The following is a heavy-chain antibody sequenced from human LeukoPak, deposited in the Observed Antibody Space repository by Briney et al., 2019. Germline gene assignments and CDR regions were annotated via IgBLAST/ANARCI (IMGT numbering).Heavy chain of an antibody. CDR3: ARAQNRPAVVIYYFDY. V-gene: IGHV3-7*01. CDR1: GFTFSNYW. D-gene: IGHD3-22*01. J-gene: IGHJ4*02. Sequence: GGSLKLSCAASGFTFSNYWMAWVRQAPGKGLEWVANIKQDGSEKYYVDSVKGRFTISRDNAKNSLYLQMNSLGAEDTAVYYCARAQNRPAVVIYYFDYWGQGTLVTVSS. CDR2: IKQDGSEK.